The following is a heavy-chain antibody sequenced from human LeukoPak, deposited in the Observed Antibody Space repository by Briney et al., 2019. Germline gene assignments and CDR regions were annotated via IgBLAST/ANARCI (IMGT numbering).Heavy chain of an antibody. D-gene: IGHD2-2*03. Sequence: GGTLRLSCAASGFTFRTYGMNWVRRAPGKGLEWVSGIGPSGDRTYYVDSVKGRFTISRDNSKNTVYLQMSSLRADDTAVYYCAKDSGWILFDDWGQGTLVTVSS. CDR2: IGPSGDRT. CDR3: AKDSGWILFDD. V-gene: IGHV3-23*01. J-gene: IGHJ4*02. CDR1: GFTFRTYG.